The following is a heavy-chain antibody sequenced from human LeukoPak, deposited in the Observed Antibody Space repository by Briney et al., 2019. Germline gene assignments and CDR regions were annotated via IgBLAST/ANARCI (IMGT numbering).Heavy chain of an antibody. CDR1: GYSFTSYW. V-gene: IGHV5-51*01. D-gene: IGHD3-22*01. CDR2: IYPGDSDT. Sequence: GESLKISCKGSGYSFTSYWIGWVRQMPGKSLEWMGIIYPGDSDTRYSPSFQGQVTISADKSISTAYLQWSSLKASDTAMYYCARRRLPIVVYDAFDIWGQGTMVTVSS. J-gene: IGHJ3*02. CDR3: ARRRLPIVVYDAFDI.